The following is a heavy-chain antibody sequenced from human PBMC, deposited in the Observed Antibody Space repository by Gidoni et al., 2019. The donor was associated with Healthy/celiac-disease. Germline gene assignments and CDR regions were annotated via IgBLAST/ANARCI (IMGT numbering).Heavy chain of an antibody. V-gene: IGHV5-10-1*03. J-gene: IGHJ6*02. CDR3: ARQENEAAGSYYYYGMDV. CDR2: IAPSDSYT. D-gene: IGHD6-13*01. CDR1: GYSVTSYW. Sequence: EVQLVQSGAEVRKPGESLRISCKGSGYSVTSYWTSWVRQMPGKGLEWMGRIAPSDSYTNYSPSFQGHVTISADKSISTASLQWSSLKASDTAMYYCARQENEAAGSYYYYGMDVWGQGTTVTVSS.